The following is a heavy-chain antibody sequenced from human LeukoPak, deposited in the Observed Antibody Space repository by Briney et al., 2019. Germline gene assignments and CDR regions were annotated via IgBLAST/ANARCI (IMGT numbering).Heavy chain of an antibody. J-gene: IGHJ3*02. CDR1: GFSVTNNY. CDR2: FYVGGAT. Sequence: PGGSLRLSCAVSGFSVTNNYMSWVSQAPGKGLEWVSVFYVGGATYYADSVKGRFTISRDNSKNTLYLQMNSLRVEDTAVYYCAKGNAAFDIWGQGTMVIVSS. D-gene: IGHD1-1*01. V-gene: IGHV3-53*01. CDR3: AKGNAAFDI.